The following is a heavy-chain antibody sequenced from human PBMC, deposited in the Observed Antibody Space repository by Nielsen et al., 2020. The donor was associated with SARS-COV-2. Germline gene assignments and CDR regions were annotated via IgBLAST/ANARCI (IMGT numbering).Heavy chain of an antibody. CDR2: IDPSDSYT. D-gene: IGHD3-10*01. CDR3: ARLGGVYGSGSKDAFDI. CDR1: GYSFTSYW. Sequence: GGSLRLSCKGSGYSFTSYWISWVRQMPGKGLEWMGRIDPSDSYTNYSPSFQGHVTISADKSISTAYLQWSSLKASDTAMYYCARLGGVYGSGSKDAFDIWGQGTMVTVSS. J-gene: IGHJ3*02. V-gene: IGHV5-10-1*01.